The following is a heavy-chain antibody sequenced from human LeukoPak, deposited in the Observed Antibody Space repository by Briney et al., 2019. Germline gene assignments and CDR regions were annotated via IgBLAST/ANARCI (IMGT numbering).Heavy chain of an antibody. V-gene: IGHV1-46*01. CDR3: ARDDQDSSGYRNWFDP. D-gene: IGHD3-22*01. CDR2: INPSGGST. J-gene: IGHJ5*02. Sequence: EASVKVSCKASGYTFTGYYMHWVRQAPGQGLEWMGIINPSGGSTSYAQKFQGRVTMTRDTSTSTVYMELSSLRSEDTAVYYCARDDQDSSGYRNWFDPWGQGTLVTVSS. CDR1: GYTFTGYY.